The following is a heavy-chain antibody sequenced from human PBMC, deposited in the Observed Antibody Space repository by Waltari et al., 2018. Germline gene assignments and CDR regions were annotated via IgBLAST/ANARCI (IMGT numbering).Heavy chain of an antibody. CDR3: ARVAQRTYRSPVPGRDYYYGMDV. CDR1: GFPFGNYR. CDR2: ISSDESKT. Sequence: EEKVVESGGGLVQPGESLRLSCAASGFPFGNYRMHWVRHPPGTGLVWVSGISSDESKTSYADSVKGRFTISRDNAKKTLYLQMKRLRVEDTADYYCARVAQRTYRSPVPGRDYYYGMDVWGQGTTVTVSS. D-gene: IGHD1-1*01. V-gene: IGHV3-74*01. J-gene: IGHJ6*02.